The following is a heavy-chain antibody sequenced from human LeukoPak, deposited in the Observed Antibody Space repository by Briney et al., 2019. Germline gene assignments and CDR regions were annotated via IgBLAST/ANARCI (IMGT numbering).Heavy chain of an antibody. CDR3: TLGYCSSTSRYSGPQFDY. CDR2: IIPIFGTA. D-gene: IGHD2-2*01. V-gene: IGHV1-69*05. J-gene: IGHJ4*02. CDR1: GGTFSSYA. Sequence: SVKVSRKASGGTFSSYAISWVRQAPGQGLEWMGGIIPIFGTANYAQKFQGRVTITTDESTSTAYMELSSLRSEDTAVYYCTLGYCSSTSRYSGPQFDYWGQGTLVTVSS.